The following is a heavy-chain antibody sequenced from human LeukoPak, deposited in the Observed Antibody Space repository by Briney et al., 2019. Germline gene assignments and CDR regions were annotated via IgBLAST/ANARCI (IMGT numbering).Heavy chain of an antibody. CDR3: ARDAAITMIVVVIKMGAFDI. J-gene: IGHJ3*02. V-gene: IGHV3-21*01. Sequence: PGGSLRLSCAASGFTFSSYSMNWVRQAPGKGLEWVSSISSSSSYIYYADSVKGRFTISRDNAKNSLYLQMNSLRAEDTAVYYCARDAAITMIVVVIKMGAFDIWGQGTMVTVSS. CDR2: ISSSSSYI. D-gene: IGHD3-22*01. CDR1: GFTFSSYS.